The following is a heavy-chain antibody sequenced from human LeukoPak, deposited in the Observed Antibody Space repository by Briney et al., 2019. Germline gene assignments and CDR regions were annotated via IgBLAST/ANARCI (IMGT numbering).Heavy chain of an antibody. Sequence: GGSLRLSCGASGFTFSSYAMSWVRQAPGKGLEWVSVISGSGGSTYYVDSVKGRFTISRDNSKNTLYLQMNSLRAEDTAVYYCAKFRVPGATLSPSVFDIWGQGTMVTVSS. V-gene: IGHV3-23*01. CDR1: GFTFSSYA. CDR2: ISGSGGST. D-gene: IGHD2-2*01. J-gene: IGHJ3*02. CDR3: AKFRVPGATLSPSVFDI.